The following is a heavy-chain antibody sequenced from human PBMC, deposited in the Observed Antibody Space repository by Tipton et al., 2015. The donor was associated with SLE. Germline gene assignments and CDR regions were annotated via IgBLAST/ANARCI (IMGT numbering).Heavy chain of an antibody. Sequence: TLSLTCTVSGGSISYYYWSWIRQPPGKGLEWVGDIYSGGGPSYNPSLKSRATISVDTSKNQFSLKVTYVTAADTAVYFCARSEVVSALPDYWGQGTLVTVSS. CDR3: ARSEVVSALPDY. J-gene: IGHJ4*02. D-gene: IGHD2-21*01. CDR1: GGSISYYY. CDR2: IYSGGGP. V-gene: IGHV4-59*01.